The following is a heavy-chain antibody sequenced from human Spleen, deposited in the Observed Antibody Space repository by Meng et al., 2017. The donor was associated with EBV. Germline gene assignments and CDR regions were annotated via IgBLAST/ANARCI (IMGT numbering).Heavy chain of an antibody. Sequence: QIQLGQSGAEVKKPGASVKVSCKASGYTFSNYGFGWVRQAPGQGLEWMGGLIPMSGAPHYAQKFQDRVTIIADESTSTHSMELNNLRSEDTAMYYCASESGRGFTPDYWGQGTLVTVSS. D-gene: IGHD3-10*01. V-gene: IGHV1-69*13. J-gene: IGHJ4*02. CDR2: LIPMSGAP. CDR1: GYTFSNYG. CDR3: ASESGRGFTPDY.